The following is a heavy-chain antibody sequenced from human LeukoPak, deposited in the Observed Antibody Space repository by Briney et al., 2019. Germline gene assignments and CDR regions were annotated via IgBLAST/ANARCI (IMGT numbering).Heavy chain of an antibody. J-gene: IGHJ4*02. D-gene: IGHD5-24*01. V-gene: IGHV4-59*08. CDR3: ARHGPRRDGYNYDY. CDR1: GRSVRNSY. CDR2: IYYTGSTNY. Sequence: PSETLSLTCTVSGRSVRNSYWSWIRQPPGKGLECIGYIYYTGSTNYNYNPSLKSRVTISVDTSKNQFSLKLSSVTAADTAVYYCARHGPRRDGYNYDYWGPGTLVTVSS.